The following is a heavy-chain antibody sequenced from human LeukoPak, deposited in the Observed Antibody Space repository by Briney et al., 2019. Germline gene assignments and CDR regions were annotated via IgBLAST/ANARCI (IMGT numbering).Heavy chain of an antibody. V-gene: IGHV3-33*06. Sequence: GGSRRLSCAASGFTFSSYGMHWVRQAPGKGLEWVAVMWYDGSNKYYADSVKGRFTISRDNSKNTLYLQMNSLRAEDTAVYYCAKDWRGYMDVWGKGTTVTVSS. CDR3: AKDWRGYMDV. CDR2: MWYDGSNK. CDR1: GFTFSSYG. J-gene: IGHJ6*03.